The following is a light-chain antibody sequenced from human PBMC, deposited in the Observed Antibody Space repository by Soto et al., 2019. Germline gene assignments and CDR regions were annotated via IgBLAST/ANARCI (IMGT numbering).Light chain of an antibody. J-gene: IGKJ3*01. CDR1: QSVSTNS. V-gene: IGKV3-20*01. CDR2: AAS. Sequence: EIVLTQSPGTLSLSPGERATLSCRASQSVSTNSLVWYQQKPGQAPRLLIYAASNRATGIPDRFSGSGSGTDFTLTIRRVEPEDFAVYYCPQYQYGASPLFTFGPGTKVDI. CDR3: PQYQYGASPLFT.